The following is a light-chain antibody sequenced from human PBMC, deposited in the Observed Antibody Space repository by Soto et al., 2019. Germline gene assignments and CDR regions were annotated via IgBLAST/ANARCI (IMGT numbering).Light chain of an antibody. CDR3: QQYETFSGT. CDR2: DAS. CDR1: QSVSGW. J-gene: IGKJ5*01. Sequence: DIQMTQSPTSLPASVGDRVTITCRASQSVSGWLAWYQQKPGEAPKLLIYDASALPRGVPARFSGSGSGTKFTLTIASLQPDDFATYYCQQYETFSGTFGPGTRLEIK. V-gene: IGKV1-5*01.